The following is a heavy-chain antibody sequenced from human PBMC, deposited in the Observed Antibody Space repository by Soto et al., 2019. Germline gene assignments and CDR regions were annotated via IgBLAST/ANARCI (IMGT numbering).Heavy chain of an antibody. J-gene: IGHJ4*02. Sequence: PSETLSLTCTASGGPISSYYWSWIRHPPGKGLEWIGYIYYSGSTNYNSSLKSRVTISVDTSKNQLSLKLSSVTAADTAVYYCARATYYYDSSGYYGYYFDYWGQGTLVTVSS. CDR2: IYYSGST. D-gene: IGHD3-22*01. CDR1: GGPISSYY. CDR3: ARATYYYDSSGYYGYYFDY. V-gene: IGHV4-59*01.